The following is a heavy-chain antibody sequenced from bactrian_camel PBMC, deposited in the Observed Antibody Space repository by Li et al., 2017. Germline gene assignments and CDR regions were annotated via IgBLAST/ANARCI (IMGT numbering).Heavy chain of an antibody. D-gene: IGHD7*01. CDR3: ATGCTGDRCGEV. J-gene: IGHJ4*01. V-gene: IGHV3S67*01. Sequence: VQLVESGGGSVQAGGSLRLSCAASASRYSSYCMGWFRQAPGKEREGVASICTNGDTRYADSVKGRFTISIGNAKNTVYLQMNSLKSEDTALYYCATGCTGDRCGEVWGQGTQVTVS. CDR1: ASRYSSYC. CDR2: ICTNGDT.